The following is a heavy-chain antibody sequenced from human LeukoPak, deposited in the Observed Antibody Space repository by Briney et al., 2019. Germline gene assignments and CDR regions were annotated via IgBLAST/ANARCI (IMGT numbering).Heavy chain of an antibody. CDR2: ISGNGDIT. Sequence: GGSLRLSCAASGFTFSSYAMSWVRQAPGKGLEWVSAISGNGDITYYTDSVKGRFTISRDNSKNTLYLQMNSLRAEGTAVYYCAKDHYYGSTWGYFDYWGQGTLVTVSS. CDR1: GFTFSSYA. D-gene: IGHD3-10*01. J-gene: IGHJ4*02. V-gene: IGHV3-23*01. CDR3: AKDHYYGSTWGYFDY.